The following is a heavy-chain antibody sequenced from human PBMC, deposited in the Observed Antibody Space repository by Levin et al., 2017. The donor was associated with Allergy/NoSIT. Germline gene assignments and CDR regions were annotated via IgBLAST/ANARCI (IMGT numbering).Heavy chain of an antibody. Sequence: KVSCKASGYNFASYWIAWVRQMPGKGLEWMGIIYPGDSDTRYSPSFRGQVTISADKSITTAFLQWSSLKASDTAMYYCAFTSPHCRGSGSVLFAAFDIWGQGTVVTVSS. V-gene: IGHV5-51*01. CDR1: GYNFASYW. D-gene: IGHD3-10*01. J-gene: IGHJ3*02. CDR3: AFTSPHCRGSGSVLFAAFDI. CDR2: IYPGDSDT.